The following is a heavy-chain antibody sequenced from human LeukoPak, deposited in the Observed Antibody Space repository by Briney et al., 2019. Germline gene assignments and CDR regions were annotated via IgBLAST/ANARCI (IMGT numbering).Heavy chain of an antibody. CDR3: ASSNGIYYDFWSGYLAALTY. V-gene: IGHV4-59*12. CDR1: GVSISSYY. J-gene: IGHJ4*02. D-gene: IGHD3-3*01. Sequence: PSETLSLTCTVSGVSISSYYWSWIRQPPGKGLEWIGYIYYSGSTNYNPSLKSRVTISVDTSKNQFSLKLSSVTAADTAVYYCASSNGIYYDFWSGYLAALTYWGQGTLVTVSS. CDR2: IYYSGST.